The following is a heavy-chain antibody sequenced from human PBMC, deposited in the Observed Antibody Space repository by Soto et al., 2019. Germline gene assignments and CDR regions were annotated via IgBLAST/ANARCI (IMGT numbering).Heavy chain of an antibody. CDR2: INHSGST. V-gene: IGHV4-34*01. D-gene: IGHD1-1*01. CDR3: AREKITGLFDY. J-gene: IGHJ4*02. Sequence: SEALSLTCAVYGGSFSGYYWTWIRQPPGTGLEWIGEINHSGSTNYNPSLKSRVTISVDTSKNQLSLKLTSVTAADTAVYYCAREKITGLFDYWGQGTLVTVS. CDR1: GGSFSGYY.